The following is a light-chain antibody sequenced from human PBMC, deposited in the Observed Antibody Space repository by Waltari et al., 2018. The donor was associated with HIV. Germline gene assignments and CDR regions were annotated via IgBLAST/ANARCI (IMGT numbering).Light chain of an antibody. CDR2: EVT. CDR1: NSHIGGYDR. Sequence: QSALTQPPSVSGSPGQSVTISCAGTNSHIGGYDRFPWYQQPPGTAPNLLIYEVTNRPSGVPGRFSASKSGTTASLTISGLQAGDEGDYYCSSYSATNTVVFGGGTKLTVL. J-gene: IGLJ2*01. V-gene: IGLV2-18*02. CDR3: SSYSATNTVV.